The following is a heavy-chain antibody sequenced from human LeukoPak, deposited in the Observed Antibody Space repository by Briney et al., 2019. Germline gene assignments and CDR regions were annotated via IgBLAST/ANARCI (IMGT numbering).Heavy chain of an antibody. Sequence: ASVKVSCKSSGYTFASYGITWVRQAPGQGLEWMGWINTYYGNTDYAQNFQGRATMTTDTSTSTAYMELRSLRSDDTAVYYCARGRFGDISFDYWGQGTLVTVSS. CDR3: ARGRFGDISFDY. CDR1: GYTFASYG. J-gene: IGHJ4*02. V-gene: IGHV1-18*01. D-gene: IGHD3-10*01. CDR2: INTYYGNT.